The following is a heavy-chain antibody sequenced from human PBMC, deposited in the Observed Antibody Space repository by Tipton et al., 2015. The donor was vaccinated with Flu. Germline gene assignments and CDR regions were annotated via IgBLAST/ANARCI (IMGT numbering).Heavy chain of an antibody. CDR1: GGSFSGYY. CDR2: INHSGST. V-gene: IGHV4-34*01. D-gene: IGHD3-22*01. J-gene: IGHJ3*02. CDR3: ARGPWEYYDSSGYYYSDAFDI. Sequence: TLSLTCAVYGGSFSGYYWSWICQPPGKGLEWIGEINHSGSTNYNPSLKSRVTISVDASRNQFSLKLSSVTAADTAVYYCARGPWEYYDSSGYYYSDAFDIWGQGTMVTVSS.